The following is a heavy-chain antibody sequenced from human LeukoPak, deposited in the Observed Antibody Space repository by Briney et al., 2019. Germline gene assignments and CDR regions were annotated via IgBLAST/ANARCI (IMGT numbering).Heavy chain of an antibody. CDR2: INPGGSGH. CDR1: GFTFSDFW. J-gene: IGHJ4*02. CDR3: ARDDGSSCFSY. D-gene: IGHD3-10*01. V-gene: IGHV3-7*01. Sequence: GGSLRLSCAASGFTFSDFWMDWLRQAPGKGLEWVASINPGGSGHYCVDSVKGRFSISRDNAKNSLYLQMNSLRVEDTAMYYCARDDGSSCFSYWGQGALVTVSS.